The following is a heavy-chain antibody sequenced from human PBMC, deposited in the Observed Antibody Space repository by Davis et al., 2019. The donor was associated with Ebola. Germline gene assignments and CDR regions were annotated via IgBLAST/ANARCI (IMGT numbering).Heavy chain of an antibody. CDR2: IFPGDSDT. J-gene: IGHJ4*02. Sequence: GESLKISCEGSENTFTYYWIGWVRQMPGKGLEWMGNIFPGDSDTRYSPFFQGQVTISADKSTNTAYLEWSSLKASDTATYYCARHCGGDCPIDYWGQGTLVTVSS. V-gene: IGHV5-51*01. D-gene: IGHD2-21*02. CDR1: ENTFTYYW. CDR3: ARHCGGDCPIDY.